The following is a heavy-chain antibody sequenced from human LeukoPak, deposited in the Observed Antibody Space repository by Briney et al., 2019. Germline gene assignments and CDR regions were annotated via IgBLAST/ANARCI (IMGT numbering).Heavy chain of an antibody. V-gene: IGHV3-48*03. CDR1: GFTFSSYE. CDR3: ARGHTAVTRHFDF. CDR2: ISTSGSTK. J-gene: IGHJ4*02. D-gene: IGHD4-17*01. Sequence: GGSLRLSCAASGFTFSSYEMNWVRQAPGKGLEWVSYISTSGSTKYYADSVKGRFTISRDNAKNSLYLQMNSLRAEDTAVYYCARGHTAVTRHFDFWGQGTLVTVSS.